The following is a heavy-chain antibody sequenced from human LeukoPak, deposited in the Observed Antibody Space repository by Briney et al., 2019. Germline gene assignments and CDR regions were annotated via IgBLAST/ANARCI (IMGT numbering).Heavy chain of an antibody. CDR1: GGSFSGYY. D-gene: IGHD2-15*01. CDR3: ARVIVVVVAATRYYYYYYMDV. Sequence: SETLSLTCAVYGGSFSGYYWSWIRQPPGKGLEWIGEINHSGSTNYNPSLKSRVTISVDTSKNQFSLKLSSVTAADTAVYYCARVIVVVVAATRYYYYYYMDVWGKGTTVTVSS. CDR2: INHSGST. J-gene: IGHJ6*03. V-gene: IGHV4-34*01.